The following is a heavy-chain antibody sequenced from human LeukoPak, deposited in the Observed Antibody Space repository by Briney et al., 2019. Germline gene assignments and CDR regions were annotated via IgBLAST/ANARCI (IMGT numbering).Heavy chain of an antibody. CDR1: GFTVSSNY. Sequence: GGSLGLSCAASGFTVSSNYMSWVRPAPGKGLEWVSVIYSGGSTYYADSVKGRFTISRDNSKNTLYLQMNSLRAEDTAVYYCASHYDSSGYYLNWGQGTLVTVSS. J-gene: IGHJ4*02. V-gene: IGHV3-53*01. CDR2: IYSGGST. CDR3: ASHYDSSGYYLN. D-gene: IGHD3-22*01.